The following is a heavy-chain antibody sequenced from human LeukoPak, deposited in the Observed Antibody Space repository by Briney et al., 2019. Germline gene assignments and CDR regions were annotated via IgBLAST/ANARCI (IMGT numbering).Heavy chain of an antibody. CDR2: IYTSGST. Sequence: SETLSLTCTVSGGSISSYYWSWIRQPARKGLEWIGRIYTSGSTNYNPSLKSRVTMSVDTSKNQFSLKLSSVTAADTAVYYCAREAYCSSTSCQGVFDPWGQGTLVTVSS. CDR3: AREAYCSSTSCQGVFDP. J-gene: IGHJ5*02. CDR1: GGSISSYY. D-gene: IGHD2-2*01. V-gene: IGHV4-4*07.